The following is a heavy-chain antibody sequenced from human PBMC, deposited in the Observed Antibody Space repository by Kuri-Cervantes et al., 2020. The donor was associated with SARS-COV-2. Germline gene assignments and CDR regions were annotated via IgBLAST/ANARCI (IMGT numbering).Heavy chain of an antibody. CDR1: GFTFGDYA. V-gene: IGHV3-7*01. CDR2: IKQDGSEK. Sequence: GESLKISCTASGFTFGDYAMSWVRQAPGKGLEWVANIKQDGSEKYYVDSVKGRFTISRDNAKNSLYLQMNSLGAEDAAVYYCAKDEKKYYDYWSNLYPNNAYKYYYMDVWGKGATVTVSS. J-gene: IGHJ6*03. D-gene: IGHD3-3*01. CDR3: AKDEKKYYDYWSNLYPNNAYKYYYMDV.